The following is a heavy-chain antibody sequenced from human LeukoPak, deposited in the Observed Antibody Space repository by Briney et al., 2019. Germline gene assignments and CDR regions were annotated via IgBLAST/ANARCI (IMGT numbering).Heavy chain of an antibody. D-gene: IGHD1-26*01. CDR3: ARGRIVGATGYYYYYMDV. V-gene: IGHV1-2*02. CDR1: GYTFTDFY. J-gene: IGHJ6*03. Sequence: ASAKVSCKASGYTFTDFYMHWVRQAPGQGLEWMGWINPNNGGTNYAQKFQGRVTMTRDTSISTAYMELSSLRSDDTAVYYCARGRIVGATGYYYYYMDVWGKGTTVTVSS. CDR2: INPNNGGT.